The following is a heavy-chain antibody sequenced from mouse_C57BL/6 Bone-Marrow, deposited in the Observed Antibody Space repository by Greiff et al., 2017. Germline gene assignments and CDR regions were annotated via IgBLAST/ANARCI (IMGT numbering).Heavy chain of an antibody. J-gene: IGHJ3*01. CDR1: GFNIKDDY. CDR2: IDPENGDT. Sequence: VQLQQSGAALVRPGASVKLSCTASGFNIKDDYMHWVKQRPEQGLEWIGWIDPENGDTEYASKFQGKATITADTSSNTAYLQLSSLTSEDTAVYYCTVIPGAYWGQGTLVTVSA. CDR3: TVIPGAY. V-gene: IGHV14-4*01. D-gene: IGHD2-1*01.